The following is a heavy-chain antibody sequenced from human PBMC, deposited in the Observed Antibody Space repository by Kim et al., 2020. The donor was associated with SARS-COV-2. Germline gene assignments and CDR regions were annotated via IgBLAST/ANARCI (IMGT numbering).Heavy chain of an antibody. CDR1: GGSISSYY. CDR2: IYYSGST. Sequence: SETLSLTCTVSGGSISSYYWSWIRQPPGKGLEWIGFIYYSGSTTYNPSLKSRVTLSVDTSKNQFSLKLTSVTAADTAVYFCARHGNMVRGVISYYYVMDV. J-gene: IGHJ6*01. D-gene: IGHD3-10*01. CDR3: ARHGNMVRGVISYYYVMDV. V-gene: IGHV4-59*08.